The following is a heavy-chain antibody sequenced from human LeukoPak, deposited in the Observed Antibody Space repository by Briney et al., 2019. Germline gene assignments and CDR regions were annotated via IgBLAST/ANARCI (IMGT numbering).Heavy chain of an antibody. CDR2: IYYSGST. J-gene: IGHJ4*02. Sequence: SETLSLTCTVSGGSISSYYWSWIRQPPGKGLEWIGYIYYSGSTNYNPSLKSRVTISVDTSKNQFSLKLSSVAAADTAVYYCARGRGRTDYFDYWGQGTLVTVSS. D-gene: IGHD1-1*01. CDR1: GGSISSYY. V-gene: IGHV4-59*01. CDR3: ARGRGRTDYFDY.